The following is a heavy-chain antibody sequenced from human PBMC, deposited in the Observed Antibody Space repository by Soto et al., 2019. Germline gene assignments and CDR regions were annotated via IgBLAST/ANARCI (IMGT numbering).Heavy chain of an antibody. CDR1: GFAFSSYD. V-gene: IGHV3-30*03. Sequence: GGSLRLSCAASGFAFSSYDMHWVRQAPGKGLEWVAIISYDGSNKYYVDSVKGRFTISRDNSKNTLYLQMNSLRAEDTAVYYCARSYSSSSPPPNDYWGQGTLVTVSS. CDR3: ARSYSSSSPPPNDY. J-gene: IGHJ4*02. D-gene: IGHD6-6*01. CDR2: ISYDGSNK.